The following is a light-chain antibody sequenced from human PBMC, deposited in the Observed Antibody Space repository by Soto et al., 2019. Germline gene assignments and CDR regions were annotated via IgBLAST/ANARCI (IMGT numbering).Light chain of an antibody. CDR3: QQLNSYPIT. CDR2: AAS. J-gene: IGKJ5*01. CDR1: QGISSY. Sequence: IRFTQSPSSLSASVGDRVTITCRASQGISSYLAWYQQKPGKAPKLLIYAASTLQSGVPSRFSGSGSGTDFTLTISSLQPEDFATYYCQQLNSYPITLGQGTRLEIK. V-gene: IGKV1-9*01.